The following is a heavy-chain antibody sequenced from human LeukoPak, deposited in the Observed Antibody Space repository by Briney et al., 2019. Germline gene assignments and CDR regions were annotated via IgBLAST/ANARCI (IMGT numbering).Heavy chain of an antibody. D-gene: IGHD3-10*01. Sequence: SGPALVKPTQTLTLTVTFSGFSLSTSGMCVSWIRQPPGKALEWLARIDWDDDKYYSTSLKTRLTISKDTSKNQVVLTMTNMDPVDTATYCCARIYGSGTSYGMDVWGQGTTVTVSS. CDR1: GFSLSTSGMC. V-gene: IGHV2-70*11. CDR2: IDWDDDK. J-gene: IGHJ6*02. CDR3: ARIYGSGTSYGMDV.